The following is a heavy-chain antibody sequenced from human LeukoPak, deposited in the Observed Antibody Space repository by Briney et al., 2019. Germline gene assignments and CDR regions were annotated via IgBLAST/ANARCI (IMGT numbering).Heavy chain of an antibody. CDR1: GGSIRSYY. V-gene: IGHV4-59*01. J-gene: IGHJ4*02. CDR2: IYYSGST. Sequence: SETLSLTCTVSGGSIRSYYWSWIRQPPGKGLEWIGYIYYSGSTNYNPSLKSRLTISVDTSRNQFSLKLSSVTAADTAVYYCARDFVLDYWGQGTLVTVSS. D-gene: IGHD3-16*02. CDR3: ARDFVLDY.